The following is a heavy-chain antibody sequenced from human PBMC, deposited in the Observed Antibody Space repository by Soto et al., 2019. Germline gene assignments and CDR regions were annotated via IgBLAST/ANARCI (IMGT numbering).Heavy chain of an antibody. CDR1: GFSFRSYG. CDR2: IWYDGTKK. V-gene: IGHV3-33*01. D-gene: IGHD3-3*01. CDR3: ARETYDFWSAGWKPFDP. J-gene: IGHJ5*02. Sequence: QLQLVESGGDVVQPGRSLSLSCAASGFSFRSYGMHWVRQAPGKGLEWVAVIWYDGTKKYYAESVKGRFIISRDNSKNMLYLEMNSLRVDETAMYYCARETYDFWSAGWKPFDPWGQGTLVTVSP.